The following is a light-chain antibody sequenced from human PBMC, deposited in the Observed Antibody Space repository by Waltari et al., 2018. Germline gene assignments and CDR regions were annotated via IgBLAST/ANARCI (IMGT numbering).Light chain of an antibody. CDR3: QSYDSSLSASV. CDR1: RPHNRAGSD. V-gene: IGLV1-40*01. J-gene: IGLJ3*02. Sequence: QSVLTQPPSVPGAPGQRVPISCTGSRPHNRAGSDVHTYQQLPGTAPKLLIYLNNNRPSGVPDRFSGSKSGTSASLAITGLQAEDEADYYCQSYDSSLSASVFGGGTKLTVL. CDR2: LNN.